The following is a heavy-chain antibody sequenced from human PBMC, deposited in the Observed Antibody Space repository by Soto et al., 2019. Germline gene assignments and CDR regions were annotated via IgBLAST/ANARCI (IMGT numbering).Heavy chain of an antibody. CDR1: GVSVNTFY. J-gene: IGHJ4*02. CDR3: ARDWGRSNYFDY. Sequence: QVQLQESGPGLVKPSETLSLTCTVAGVSVNTFYWSWIRQPPGKGLEWVGHVYYTGSTDYNPSLKSRVSISVDTTKNQVSLKLNSVTTADTAVYFCARDWGRSNYFDYWGQGTLVTVSS. D-gene: IGHD3-16*01. V-gene: IGHV4-59*02. CDR2: VYYTGST.